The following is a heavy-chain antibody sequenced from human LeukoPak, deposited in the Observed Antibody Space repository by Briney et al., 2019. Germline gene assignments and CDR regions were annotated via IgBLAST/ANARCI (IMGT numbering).Heavy chain of an antibody. CDR3: ARGPQDIVVVVAATWFDP. V-gene: IGHV4-4*07. Sequence: PSETLSLTCTVSGGSISSYYWSWIRQPAGKGLEWIGRIYTSGSTNYNPSLKSRVTMSVDTSKNQFSLKLSSVTAADTAVYYCARGPQDIVVVVAATWFDPWGQGTLVTVSS. J-gene: IGHJ5*02. CDR2: IYTSGST. CDR1: GGSISSYY. D-gene: IGHD2-15*01.